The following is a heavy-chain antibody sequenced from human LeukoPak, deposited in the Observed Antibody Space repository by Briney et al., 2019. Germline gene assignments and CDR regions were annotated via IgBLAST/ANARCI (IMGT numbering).Heavy chain of an antibody. CDR2: ISAYNGNT. J-gene: IGHJ6*02. Sequence: ASVKVSCKASGYTFTSYGISWVRQAPGQGLEWMGWISAYNGNTNPAQKLQGRVTMTTDTSTSTTYMELRSLRSDDTAVYYCARGIGCSSGSCYSGTVDYGMDVWGQGTTVTVSS. CDR1: GYTFTSYG. V-gene: IGHV1-18*01. CDR3: ARGIGCSSGSCYSGTVDYGMDV. D-gene: IGHD2-15*01.